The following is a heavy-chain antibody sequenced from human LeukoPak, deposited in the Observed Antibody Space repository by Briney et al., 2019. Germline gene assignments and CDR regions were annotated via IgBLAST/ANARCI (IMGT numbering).Heavy chain of an antibody. CDR3: ARTRNYYYDSSGYYRPPDYFDY. Sequence: SETLSLTCTVSGGSISSSSYYWGWIRQPPGKGLEWIGSIYYSGSTYYNPSLKSRVTISVDTSKNQFSLKLSSVTAADTAVYYCARTRNYYYDSSGYYRPPDYFDYWGQGTLVTVSS. V-gene: IGHV4-39*07. CDR1: GGSISSSSYY. CDR2: IYYSGST. J-gene: IGHJ4*02. D-gene: IGHD3-22*01.